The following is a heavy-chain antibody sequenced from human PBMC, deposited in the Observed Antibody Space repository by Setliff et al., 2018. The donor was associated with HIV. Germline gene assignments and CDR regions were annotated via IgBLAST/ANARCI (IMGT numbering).Heavy chain of an antibody. D-gene: IGHD5-18*01. J-gene: IGHJ4*02. Sequence: ETLSLSCAASGFTFSSYSMNWVRQAPGKGLEWVSSISSSSSYIYYADSVKGRFTISRDNAKNSLYLQMNSLRAEDTAVYYCARYTAMVPLDYWGQGTLVTVS. CDR2: ISSSSSYI. CDR1: GFTFSSYS. V-gene: IGHV3-21*01. CDR3: ARYTAMVPLDY.